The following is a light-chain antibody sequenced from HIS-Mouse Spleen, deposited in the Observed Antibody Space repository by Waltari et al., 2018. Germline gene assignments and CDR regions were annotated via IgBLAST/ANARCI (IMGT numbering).Light chain of an antibody. Sequence: QSALTQPASVSGSPGQSITIPCTGTRSYVGGSHYVPWYQHHPGKAPKLMIYDVSNRPSGVSNRFSGSKSGNTASLTISGLQAEDEADYYCSSYTSSSTYVFGTGTKVTVL. CDR3: SSYTSSSTYV. CDR2: DVS. J-gene: IGLJ1*01. CDR1: RSYVGGSHY. V-gene: IGLV2-14*03.